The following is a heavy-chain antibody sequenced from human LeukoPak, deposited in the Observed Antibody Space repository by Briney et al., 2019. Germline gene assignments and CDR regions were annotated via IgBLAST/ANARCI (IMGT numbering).Heavy chain of an antibody. V-gene: IGHV3-49*03. CDR1: GFTFGDYA. Sequence: GGSLRLSCTASGFTFGDYAMSWFRQAPGKGLEWVGFIRSKTYGGTTEYAESVKGRFTISRDDSKSIAYLQMNSLKTEDTAVYYCTRGYHCSGGSCYWKFDYWGQGTLVTVSS. CDR3: TRGYHCSGGSCYWKFDY. J-gene: IGHJ4*02. CDR2: IRSKTYGGTT. D-gene: IGHD2-15*01.